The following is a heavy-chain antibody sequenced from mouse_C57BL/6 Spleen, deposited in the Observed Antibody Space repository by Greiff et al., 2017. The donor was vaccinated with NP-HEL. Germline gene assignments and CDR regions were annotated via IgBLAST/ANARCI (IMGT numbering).Heavy chain of an antibody. CDR2: IDPSDSYT. CDR3: ARDYGNSKWFAY. J-gene: IGHJ3*01. CDR1: GYTFTSYW. Sequence: QVQLQQPGAELVMPGASVKLSCKASGYTFTSYWMHWVKQRPGQGLEWIGEIDPSDSYTNYNQKFKGKSTLTVDKSSSTAYMQLSSLTSEDSAVYYCARDYGNSKWFAYWGQGTLVTVSA. D-gene: IGHD2-1*01. V-gene: IGHV1-69*01.